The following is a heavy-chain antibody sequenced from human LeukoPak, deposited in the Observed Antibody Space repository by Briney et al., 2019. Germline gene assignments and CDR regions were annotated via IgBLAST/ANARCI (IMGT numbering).Heavy chain of an antibody. D-gene: IGHD2-15*01. CDR1: GFTFSSYW. CDR3: ARDGLGVATDLDS. J-gene: IGHJ4*02. V-gene: IGHV3-7*01. CDR2: IKQDGSEK. Sequence: PGGSLRLSCAASGFTFSSYWMSWVRQAPGKGLEWVANIKQDGSEKYYVDSVKGRFTISRDNAKNSLYLQMNSLRAEDTALYYCARDGLGVATDLDSWGQGTLVTVSS.